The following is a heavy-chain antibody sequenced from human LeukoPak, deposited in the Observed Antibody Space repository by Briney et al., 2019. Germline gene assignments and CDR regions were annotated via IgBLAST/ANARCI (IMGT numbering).Heavy chain of an antibody. J-gene: IGHJ4*02. CDR1: GFTFDDYA. V-gene: IGHV3-43*02. CDR3: AKDITERGVTCDY. D-gene: IGHD1-1*01. CDR2: ISGHGGSI. Sequence: GGSLRLSCAASGFTFDDYAMHWVRQAPGKGLEWVSLISGHGGSIYYVESVKGRFTISRDNSKNSLYLQMNSLRTEDTALYYCAKDITERGVTCDYWGQGTLVTVSS.